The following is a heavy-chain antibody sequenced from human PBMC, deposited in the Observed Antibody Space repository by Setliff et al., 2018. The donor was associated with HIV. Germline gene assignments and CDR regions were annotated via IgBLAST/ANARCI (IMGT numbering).Heavy chain of an antibody. D-gene: IGHD2-15*01. V-gene: IGHV3-74*01. CDR3: ARRDCSGGSCYMGY. J-gene: IGHJ4*02. CDR2: IDSDGSDT. CDR1: GLTFSNYW. Sequence: PGGSLRLSCAASGLTFSNYWMHWVRQAPGKGLEWVSRIDSDGSDTNYADSVKGRFTISRDNAKNSLYLQMNSLRAEDTAVYYCARRDCSGGSCYMGYWGQGTLVTVSS.